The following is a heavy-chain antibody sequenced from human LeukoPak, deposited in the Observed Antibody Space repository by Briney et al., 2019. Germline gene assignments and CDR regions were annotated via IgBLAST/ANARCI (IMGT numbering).Heavy chain of an antibody. V-gene: IGHV3-7*04. CDR2: IKQDGSEK. Sequence: GGSLRLSCAASGFTFSSYWMTWVRQAPGKGLEWVANIKQDGSEKYYVDSVKGRFTISRDNAKNSLYLQMTSLRAEDTAVYYCARVNGQQLVRGPFDYWGQGTLVTVSS. CDR1: GFTFSSYW. CDR3: ARVNGQQLVRGPFDY. D-gene: IGHD6-13*01. J-gene: IGHJ4*02.